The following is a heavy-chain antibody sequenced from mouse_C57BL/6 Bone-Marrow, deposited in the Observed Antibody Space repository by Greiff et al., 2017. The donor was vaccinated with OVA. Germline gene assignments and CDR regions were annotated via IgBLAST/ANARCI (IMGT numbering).Heavy chain of an antibody. J-gene: IGHJ2*01. D-gene: IGHD1-1*01. CDR2: IFSGSGST. Sequence: QVQLQQSGPELVKPGASVKISCTASGYTFTDYYINWVKQRPGQGLEWIGWIFSGSGSTYYIEKFKGKATLSVDKSSSTAYLLLSSLTSEDSAVYFCARDYYGSSSYFDYWGQGTTLTVSS. V-gene: IGHV1-75*01. CDR3: ARDYYGSSSYFDY. CDR1: GYTFTDYY.